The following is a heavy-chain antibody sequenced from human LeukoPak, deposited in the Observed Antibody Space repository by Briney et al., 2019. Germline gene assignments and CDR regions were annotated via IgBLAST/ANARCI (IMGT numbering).Heavy chain of an antibody. Sequence: ASVKVSCKASGYTFTSYGISWVRQAPGQGLEWMGWIIAYNGNTNYAQKFQGRVTMTTDTSTSTAYMELRSLRSDDTAVYYCARASWLLDPGGDDYWGQGTLVTVSS. CDR2: IIAYNGNT. CDR3: ARASWLLDPGGDDY. V-gene: IGHV1-18*01. D-gene: IGHD3-22*01. J-gene: IGHJ4*02. CDR1: GYTFTSYG.